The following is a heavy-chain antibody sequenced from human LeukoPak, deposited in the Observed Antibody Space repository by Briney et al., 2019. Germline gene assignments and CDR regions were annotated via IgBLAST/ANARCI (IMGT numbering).Heavy chain of an antibody. CDR3: AREAVYCSGGSCDDAFDI. Sequence: ASVKVSCXASGYTFTDYYMHWVRQAPGQGLEWMARINPNSGGTNYAQKFQGRVTMTRDTSISTAYMELSRLRSDDTAVYYCAREAVYCSGGSCDDAFDIWGQGTMVTVSS. D-gene: IGHD2-15*01. CDR1: GYTFTDYY. CDR2: INPNSGGT. V-gene: IGHV1-2*06. J-gene: IGHJ3*02.